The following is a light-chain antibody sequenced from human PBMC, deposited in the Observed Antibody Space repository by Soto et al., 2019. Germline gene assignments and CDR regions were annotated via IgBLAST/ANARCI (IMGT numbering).Light chain of an antibody. J-gene: IGLJ1*01. CDR2: EVS. V-gene: IGLV2-14*01. CDR3: SSYTTGSSYV. Sequence: QSALTQPASVSGSPGQSITISCTGTSSDVGGYNYVSWYQQHPGTSPKLMIYEVSNRPLGVSNRFSGSKSGNTASLTISGLQAGDEADYFCSSYTTGSSYVFGPGTKLTV. CDR1: SSDVGGYNY.